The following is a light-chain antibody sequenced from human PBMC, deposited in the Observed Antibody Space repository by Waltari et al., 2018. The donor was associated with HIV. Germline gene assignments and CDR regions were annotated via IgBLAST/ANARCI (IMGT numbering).Light chain of an antibody. CDR3: CSYAGNSTWV. CDR1: TISVVNFSF. Sequence: QSALTQPASVSGSPGQSITISCTRSTISVVNFSFVSWYQHHPGKAPTLVIYEVNKRPSGISARFSASWSGNTASLTISGLQAEDEADYYCCSYAGNSTWVFGGGTKLTVL. V-gene: IGLV2-23*02. J-gene: IGLJ3*02. CDR2: EVN.